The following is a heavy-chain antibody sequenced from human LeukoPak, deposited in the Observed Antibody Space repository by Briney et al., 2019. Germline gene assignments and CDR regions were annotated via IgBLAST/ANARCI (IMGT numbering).Heavy chain of an antibody. CDR3: AKDAQRGFDYSNSLEY. V-gene: IGHV3-33*06. CDR2: IWSDGSNK. D-gene: IGHD4-11*01. CDR1: GFTFSHYG. Sequence: ERSLRLSCIASGFTFSHYGFHWVRQAPGKGLEWVAVIWSDGSNKYYGDSMKGRFIIYRDDSQNTVYLQMNSLRAEDTAVYYCAKDAQRGFDYSNSLEYWGQGSLVTVSS. J-gene: IGHJ4*02.